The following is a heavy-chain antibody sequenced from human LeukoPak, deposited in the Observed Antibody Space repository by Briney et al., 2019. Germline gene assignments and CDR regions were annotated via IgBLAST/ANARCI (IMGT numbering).Heavy chain of an antibody. V-gene: IGHV3-23*01. CDR2: ISGSGGST. J-gene: IGHJ5*02. D-gene: IGHD3-10*01. Sequence: GGSLRLSCAASGFTFSSYAMSWVRQAPGKGLEWVSAISGSGGSTYYADSVKGRFTISRDNSKNMLYLQTNSLRAEDTAVYYCAKDLSAMVRGVPYNWFDPWGQGTLVTVSS. CDR3: AKDLSAMVRGVPYNWFDP. CDR1: GFTFSSYA.